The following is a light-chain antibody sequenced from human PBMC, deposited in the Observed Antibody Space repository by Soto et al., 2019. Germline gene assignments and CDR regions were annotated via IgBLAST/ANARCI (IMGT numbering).Light chain of an antibody. CDR3: QQYNNWPPYT. Sequence: ENVLTQSPATLSLSPGEGATLSCRASESVGSDLAWYQQKPGQPPRLLIYDVSGRATGVPARFSGSGSGTEFTLTISSLQSEDFAVYYCQQYNNWPPYTFGQGTKLEIK. CDR1: ESVGSD. V-gene: IGKV3D-15*01. J-gene: IGKJ2*01. CDR2: DVS.